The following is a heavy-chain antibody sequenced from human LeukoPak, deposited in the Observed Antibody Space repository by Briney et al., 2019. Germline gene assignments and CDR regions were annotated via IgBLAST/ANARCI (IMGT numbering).Heavy chain of an antibody. V-gene: IGHV3-23*01. J-gene: IGHJ6*02. Sequence: GGSLRLSCAASGFTFSGYAMSWVRQAPGKGLEWVSSMSGSGGSTYYADSVKGRFTISRDDSKNTLYLQMNSLRAEDTAVYYCARARYGELDVWGQGTTVTVSS. CDR2: MSGSGGST. D-gene: IGHD4-17*01. CDR1: GFTFSGYA. CDR3: ARARYGELDV.